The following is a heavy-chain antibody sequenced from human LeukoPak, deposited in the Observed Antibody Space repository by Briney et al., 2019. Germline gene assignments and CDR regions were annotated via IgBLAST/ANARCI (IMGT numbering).Heavy chain of an antibody. CDR3: AAGASKVTTDFANY. CDR1: GYSFTNYW. V-gene: IGHV5-10-1*01. CDR2: IDPSDSYT. Sequence: GESLKISCKGSGYSFTNYWISWVRQMPGKGLEWMGRIDPSDSYTKYSPSFEGHVTISVDKSISTAFLQWNSLKASDSAMYYCAAGASKVTTDFANYWGQGTQVAVSS. J-gene: IGHJ4*02. D-gene: IGHD4-17*01.